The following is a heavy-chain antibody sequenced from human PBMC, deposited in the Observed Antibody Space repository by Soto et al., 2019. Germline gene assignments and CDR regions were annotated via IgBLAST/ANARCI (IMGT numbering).Heavy chain of an antibody. V-gene: IGHV3-74*03. CDR3: ARDLGGPDY. J-gene: IGHJ4*02. Sequence: PGGSLRLSCAASGFSLSPYWMHWVRQVPGRGLEWVARLSSDGFGAAYADSVKGRFFISRDIARNTPSLQMNSLRADDTAVYYCARDLGGPDYWGRGTSVTVSS. CDR1: GFSLSPYW. D-gene: IGHD3-16*01. CDR2: LSSDGFGA.